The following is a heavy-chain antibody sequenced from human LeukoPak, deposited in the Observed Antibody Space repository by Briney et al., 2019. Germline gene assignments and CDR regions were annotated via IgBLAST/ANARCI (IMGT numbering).Heavy chain of an antibody. CDR3: TSRDRDY. J-gene: IGHJ4*02. CDR2: IRSNTYDGTT. CDR1: GFTFGDYA. D-gene: IGHD3-22*01. Sequence: GGSLRLSCTASGFTFGDYAMSWVRQAPGKGLEWVGLIRSNTYDGTTYYAASVEGRFTISRDDSKSIAYLQMNSLKTEDTAVYYCTSRDRDYWGQGTLVTVSS. V-gene: IGHV3-49*04.